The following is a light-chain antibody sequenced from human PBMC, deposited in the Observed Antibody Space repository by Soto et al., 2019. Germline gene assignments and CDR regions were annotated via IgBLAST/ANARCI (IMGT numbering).Light chain of an antibody. J-gene: IGKJ4*01. CDR3: QQRYVWLT. V-gene: IGKV3-11*01. Sequence: IVLTQSPATLSLSPGERATLSCRAGQSISTYLAWYQQKSGQAPRLLIYDASNRATGTPARFSGSGSGTGFTLTISSLEPEDSAVYYCQQRYVWLTFGGGTKVDI. CDR2: DAS. CDR1: QSISTY.